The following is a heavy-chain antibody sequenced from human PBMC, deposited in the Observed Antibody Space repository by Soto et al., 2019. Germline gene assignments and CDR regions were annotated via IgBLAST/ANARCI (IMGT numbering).Heavy chain of an antibody. CDR2: IRSKANSYAT. CDR3: TRPSNVLRYFDWFPDAFDI. V-gene: IGHV3-73*01. D-gene: IGHD3-9*01. Sequence: VQLVESGGGVVQPGRSLRLSCAASGFTFSGAAMHWVRQASGKGLEWVGRIRSKANSYATAYAASVKGRFTISRDDSKNTAYLQMNSLKTEDTAVYYCTRPSNVLRYFDWFPDAFDIWGQGTMVTVSS. CDR1: GFTFSGAA. J-gene: IGHJ3*02.